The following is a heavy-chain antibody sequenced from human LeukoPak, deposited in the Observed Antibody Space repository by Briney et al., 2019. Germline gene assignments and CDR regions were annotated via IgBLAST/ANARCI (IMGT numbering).Heavy chain of an antibody. CDR1: GFTFSSYG. CDR3: AKLPSSGYGDY. D-gene: IGHD3-22*01. CDR2: ISYDGSNK. V-gene: IGHV3-30*18. J-gene: IGHJ4*02. Sequence: GGSLRLSCAASGFTFSSYGMHWVRQAPGEGLEWVAVISYDGSNKYYADSVKGRFTISRDNSKNTLYLQMNSLRAEDTAVYYCAKLPSSGYGDYWGQGTLVTVSS.